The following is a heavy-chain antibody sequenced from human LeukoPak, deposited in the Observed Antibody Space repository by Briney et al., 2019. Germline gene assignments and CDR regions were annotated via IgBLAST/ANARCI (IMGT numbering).Heavy chain of an antibody. CDR3: ARDFGIAEMATFYFDY. CDR2: ISYDGSNK. D-gene: IGHD5-24*01. J-gene: IGHJ4*02. Sequence: PTGRSLRLSCAASGFTFSSYAMHWVRQAPGKGPEWVAVISYDGSNKYYADSVKGRFTISRDNSKNTLYLQMNSLRAEDTAVYYCARDFGIAEMATFYFDYWGQGTLVTVSS. V-gene: IGHV3-30*04. CDR1: GFTFSSYA.